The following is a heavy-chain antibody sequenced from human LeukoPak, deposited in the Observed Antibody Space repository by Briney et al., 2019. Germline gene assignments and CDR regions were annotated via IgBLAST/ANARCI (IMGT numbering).Heavy chain of an antibody. CDR1: GYTFTSYY. D-gene: IGHD2-15*01. V-gene: IGHV1-46*01. CDR2: INPSGGST. CDR3: AREAATLTPYYYYYYMDV. Sequence: ASVKVSCKASGYTFTSYYMHWVRQAPGQGLEWMGIINPSGGSTSYAQKFQGRVTMTRETSTSTVYMELSSLRSEDTAVYYCAREAATLTPYYYYYYMDVWGKGTTVTVSS. J-gene: IGHJ6*03.